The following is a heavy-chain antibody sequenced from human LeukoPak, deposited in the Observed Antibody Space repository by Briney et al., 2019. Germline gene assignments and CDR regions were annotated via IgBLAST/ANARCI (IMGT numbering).Heavy chain of an antibody. D-gene: IGHD3-9*01. J-gene: IGHJ5*02. CDR2: IYYSGST. Sequence: TLSLTCTVSGGSISSGGYYWSWIRQHPGKGLEWIGYIYYSGSTHYNPSLKSRVTISVDTSKNQFSLKLSSVTAADTAVYYCARDMTDWWFDPWGQGTLVTVSS. CDR1: GGSISSGGYY. CDR3: ARDMTDWWFDP. V-gene: IGHV4-31*03.